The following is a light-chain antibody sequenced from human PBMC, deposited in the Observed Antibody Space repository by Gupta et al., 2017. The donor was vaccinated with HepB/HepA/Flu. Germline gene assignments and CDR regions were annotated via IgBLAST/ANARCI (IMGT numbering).Light chain of an antibody. CDR3: SSYTSTSLVV. Sequence: SALTQPASVSGSPGQSITISCTGTSSDIGGYKFVSWYQQHPGKAPKLMIYDVSNRPSGVSNRFSGSKSGNTASLTISGLQAEDEADYYCSSYTSTSLVVFGGGTKLTVL. CDR2: DVS. CDR1: SSDIGGYKF. J-gene: IGLJ2*01. V-gene: IGLV2-14*01.